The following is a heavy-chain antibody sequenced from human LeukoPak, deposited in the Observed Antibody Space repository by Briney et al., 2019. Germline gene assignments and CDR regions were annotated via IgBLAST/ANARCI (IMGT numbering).Heavy chain of an antibody. J-gene: IGHJ6*03. D-gene: IGHD6-13*01. CDR2: INHSGST. V-gene: IGHV4-34*01. CDR3: ARGYSSSWYFYYYMDV. CDR1: GGSFSGYY. Sequence: SETLSLTCAVYGGSFSGYYWSWIRQPPGKGLEWIGEINHSGSTNYNPSLKGRVTISVDTSKNQFSLKLSSVTAADTAVYYCARGYSSSWYFYYYMDVWGKGTTVTVSS.